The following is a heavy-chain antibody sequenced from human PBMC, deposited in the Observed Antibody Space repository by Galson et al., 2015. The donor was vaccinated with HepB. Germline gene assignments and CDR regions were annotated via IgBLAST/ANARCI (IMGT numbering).Heavy chain of an antibody. Sequence: CAISGDSVSSNSAAWNWIRQSPSRGLEWLGRTYYRSKWYNDYAVSVKSRITINPDTSKNQFSLQLNSVTPEDTAVYYCARGPYSSGWFRGNSYYFDYWGQGTLVTVSS. CDR3: ARGPYSSGWFRGNSYYFDY. V-gene: IGHV6-1*01. D-gene: IGHD6-19*01. CDR2: TYYRSKWYN. J-gene: IGHJ4*02. CDR1: GDSVSSNSAA.